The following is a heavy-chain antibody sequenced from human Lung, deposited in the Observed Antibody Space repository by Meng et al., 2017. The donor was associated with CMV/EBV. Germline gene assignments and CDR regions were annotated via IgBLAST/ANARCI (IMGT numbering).Heavy chain of an antibody. D-gene: IGHD3-16*01. CDR3: ARGRFAFDF. J-gene: IGHJ4*02. V-gene: IGHV3-7*01. CDR2: IKEDGSEK. CDR1: RFTFGTYW. Sequence: GESXKISCAASRFTFGTYWMTWVRQAPGKGLECVATIKEDGSEKYYVDSVKGRFAISRDNAQNSLYLQMDSLRAEDTAVYYCARGRFAFDFWGQGTLVTVSS.